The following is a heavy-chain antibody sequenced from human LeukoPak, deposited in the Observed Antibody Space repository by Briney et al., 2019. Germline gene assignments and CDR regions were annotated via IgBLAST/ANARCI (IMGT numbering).Heavy chain of an antibody. CDR2: IYYSGST. V-gene: IGHV4-59*12. Sequence: SETLSLTCTVSGGSISSYYWSWIRQPPGKGLEWIGYIYYSGSTNYNPSLKSRVTISVDTSKNQFSLKLSSVTAADTAVYYCARDLGYGSSMDGYYYYYYMDVWGKGTTVTVSS. CDR3: ARDLGYGSSMDGYYYYYYMDV. CDR1: GGSISSYY. D-gene: IGHD6-13*01. J-gene: IGHJ6*03.